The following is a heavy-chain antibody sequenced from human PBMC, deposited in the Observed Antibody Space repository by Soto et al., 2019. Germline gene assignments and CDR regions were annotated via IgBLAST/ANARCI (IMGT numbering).Heavy chain of an antibody. V-gene: IGHV4-30-4*01. Sequence: QVQLQESGPGLVKPSQTLSLTCTVSGGSISSGDYYWSWIRQPPGKGLEWIGYIYYSVSTYYNPSLKSRVTISVDTSQNQFSLKLSSVTAADTAVYYCARGGTYYDFWSGYSIDYWGQGTLVTVSS. CDR1: GGSISSGDYY. J-gene: IGHJ4*02. CDR3: ARGGTYYDFWSGYSIDY. D-gene: IGHD3-3*01. CDR2: IYYSVST.